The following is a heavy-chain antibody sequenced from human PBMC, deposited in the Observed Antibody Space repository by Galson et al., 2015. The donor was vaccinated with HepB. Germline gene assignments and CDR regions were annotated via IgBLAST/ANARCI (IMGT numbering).Heavy chain of an antibody. V-gene: IGHV1-18*04. J-gene: IGHJ3*02. Sequence: SVKVSCKASGYTFTSYGNSWVRQAPGQGLEWMGWISAYNGNTNYAQKLRGRVTMTTDTSTSTAYMELRSLRSDDTAVYYCAREDCSSTSCHYAFDIWGQGTMVTVSS. CDR1: GYTFTSYG. CDR3: AREDCSSTSCHYAFDI. CDR2: ISAYNGNT. D-gene: IGHD2-2*01.